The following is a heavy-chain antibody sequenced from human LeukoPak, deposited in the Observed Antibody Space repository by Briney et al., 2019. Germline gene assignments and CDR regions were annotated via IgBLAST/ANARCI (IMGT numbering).Heavy chain of an antibody. Sequence: GASVKVSCKASGYRFTGYYMHWVRQAPGQGLEWVGWINANTGGTNYAQKFQGRVTMTRDTSISTAYMELSRLRSDDTAMYYCARGGYSGYESTDYWGQGTLVTVPS. CDR1: GYRFTGYY. CDR3: ARGGYSGYESTDY. CDR2: INANTGGT. V-gene: IGHV1-2*02. D-gene: IGHD5-12*01. J-gene: IGHJ4*02.